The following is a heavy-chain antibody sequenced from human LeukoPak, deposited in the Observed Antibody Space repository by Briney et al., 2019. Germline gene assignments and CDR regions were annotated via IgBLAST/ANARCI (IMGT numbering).Heavy chain of an antibody. Sequence: QSGGSLRLSCAASGFTFSSYGMHWVRKAPGKGLEWVAVISYDGSNKYYADSVKGRFTISRDNSKNTLYLQMNSLRAEDTAVYYCAKVSEGAIPFDYWGQGTLVTVSS. V-gene: IGHV3-30*18. CDR3: AKVSEGAIPFDY. D-gene: IGHD1-26*01. CDR1: GFTFSSYG. J-gene: IGHJ4*02. CDR2: ISYDGSNK.